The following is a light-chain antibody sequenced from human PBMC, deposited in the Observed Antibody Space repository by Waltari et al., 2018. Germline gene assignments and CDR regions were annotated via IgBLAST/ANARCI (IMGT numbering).Light chain of an antibody. J-gene: IGLJ1*01. CDR3: ATWDDRLSDYV. CDR2: RNN. CDR1: SATLRLNY. Sequence: QSVLTQPPSASGTPGQRVLISCSGCSATLRLNYVYWYPLLLGTAPNPLIYRNNTRPSGVPDRFSGSKSGTSSSLAISGLRSEDEADYYCATWDDRLSDYVFGTGTKVTAL. V-gene: IGLV1-47*01.